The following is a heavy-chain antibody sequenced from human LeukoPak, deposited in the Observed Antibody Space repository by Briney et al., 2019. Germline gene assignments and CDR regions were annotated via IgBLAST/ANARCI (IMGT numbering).Heavy chain of an antibody. CDR3: ARRYYYGSGSYYMLEDNWFDP. Sequence: GESLKISCKGSGYSFNTYWIGWVRQMPGKGLEWMGIIYPGDSDTRYSPSFQGQVTISADKSISTAYLQWSSLKASDTAMYYCARRYYYGSGSYYMLEDNWFDPWGQGTLVTVSS. CDR2: IYPGDSDT. D-gene: IGHD3-10*01. J-gene: IGHJ5*02. CDR1: GYSFNTYW. V-gene: IGHV5-51*01.